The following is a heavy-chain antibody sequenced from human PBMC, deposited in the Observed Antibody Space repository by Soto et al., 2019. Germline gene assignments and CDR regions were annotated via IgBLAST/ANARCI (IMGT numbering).Heavy chain of an antibody. D-gene: IGHD3-10*01. Sequence: PGGSLRLSCAASGFTFSSYGMHWVRQAPGKGLEWVAVIWYDGSNKYYADSVKGRFTISRDNSKNTLYLQMNSLRAEDTAVYYCARSPSITMVRGALPGFDYWGQGTLVTVSS. J-gene: IGHJ4*02. V-gene: IGHV3-33*01. CDR1: GFTFSSYG. CDR3: ARSPSITMVRGALPGFDY. CDR2: IWYDGSNK.